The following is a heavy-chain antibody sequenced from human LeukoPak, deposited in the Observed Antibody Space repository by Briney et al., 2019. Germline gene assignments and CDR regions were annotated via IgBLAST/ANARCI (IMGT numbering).Heavy chain of an antibody. V-gene: IGHV3-30*04. CDR1: GFTFSSYA. CDR2: ISYDGSQK. D-gene: IGHD4-23*01. Sequence: GGSLRLSCAASGFTFSSYAMHWVRQTPGEALEWVAVISYDGSQKYYADSVKGRFTVSRDNSKNTVYLQMNSLRREDTAVYYCARDGGRWLPHEYWGQGTLVSVSS. CDR3: ARDGGRWLPHEY. J-gene: IGHJ4*02.